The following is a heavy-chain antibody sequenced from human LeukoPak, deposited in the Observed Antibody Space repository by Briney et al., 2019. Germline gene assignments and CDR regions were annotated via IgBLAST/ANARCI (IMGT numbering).Heavy chain of an antibody. D-gene: IGHD3-9*01. V-gene: IGHV3-30*18. Sequence: GGSLRLSCAASGFTSSSYGMHWVRQARGKGLEWVAVISYDGSNKYYADSVKGRFTISRDNSKNTLYLQMNSLRAEDTAVYYCAKDLVLRYFDWAFDYWGQGTLVTVSS. CDR2: ISYDGSNK. J-gene: IGHJ4*02. CDR1: GFTSSSYG. CDR3: AKDLVLRYFDWAFDY.